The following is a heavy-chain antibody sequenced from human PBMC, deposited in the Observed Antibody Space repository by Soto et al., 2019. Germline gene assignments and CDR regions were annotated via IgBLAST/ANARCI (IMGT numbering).Heavy chain of an antibody. CDR1: GFTFNDFA. J-gene: IGHJ5*02. CDR3: ARDSGIVAAGRFSFDP. CDR2: IDWNGANI. D-gene: IGHD6-13*01. V-gene: IGHV3-9*03. Sequence: EVQLVESGGGLVQPGRSLRLSCAASGFTFNDFAMHWVRQAPGKGLEWVASIDWNGANIAYAASVEGRFTISRDNVKNSLFLQMNSLRAEDMAFYFCARDSGIVAAGRFSFDPRGQGTLVTVSS.